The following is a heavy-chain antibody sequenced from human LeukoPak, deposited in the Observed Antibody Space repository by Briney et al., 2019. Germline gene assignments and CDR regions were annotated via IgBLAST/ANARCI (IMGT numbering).Heavy chain of an antibody. J-gene: IGHJ4*02. CDR3: ARGAYGDYVGIDY. V-gene: IGHV1-3*01. Sequence: ASVKVSCKASGYTFTSYAMHWVRQAPGQRLEWMGWINAGNGNTKYSQKFQGRVTMTTDTSTSTAYMELRSLRSDDTAVYYCARGAYGDYVGIDYWGQGTLVTVSS. CDR2: INAGNGNT. D-gene: IGHD4-17*01. CDR1: GYTFTSYA.